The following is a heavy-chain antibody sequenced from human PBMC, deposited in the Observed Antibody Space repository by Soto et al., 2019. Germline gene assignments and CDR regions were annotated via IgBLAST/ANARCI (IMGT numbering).Heavy chain of an antibody. CDR1: GFTFSNAW. J-gene: IGHJ6*02. CDR2: IKSKTDGGTT. V-gene: IGHV3-15*07. D-gene: IGHD3-10*01. Sequence: GGSLGLSCAASGFTFSNAWMNWVRQAPGKGLEWVGRIKSKTDGGTTDYAAPVKGRFTISRDDSKNTLYLQMNSLKTEDTAVYYCTTGEAMVRGAGYYYYGMDVWGQGTTVTVSS. CDR3: TTGEAMVRGAGYYYYGMDV.